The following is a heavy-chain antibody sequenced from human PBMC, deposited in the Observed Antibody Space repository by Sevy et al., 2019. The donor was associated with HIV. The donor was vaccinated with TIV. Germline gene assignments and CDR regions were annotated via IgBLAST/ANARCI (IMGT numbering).Heavy chain of an antibody. V-gene: IGHV3-21*01. J-gene: IGHJ5*02. CDR3: ARDLGTTFVAWFDP. CDR1: GFTFSSYS. D-gene: IGHD1-7*01. CDR2: ISSSSSYI. Sequence: GGSLRLSCAASGFTFSSYSMNWVRQAPGKGLEWVSSISSSSSYIYYADSVKGRFTISRDNAKNSLYLQMNSLRAEDTALYYWARDLGTTFVAWFDPWGKGTLVTVSS.